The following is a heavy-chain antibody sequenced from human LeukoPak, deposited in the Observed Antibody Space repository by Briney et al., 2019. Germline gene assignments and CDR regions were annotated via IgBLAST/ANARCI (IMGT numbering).Heavy chain of an antibody. V-gene: IGHV3-23*01. CDR3: AKVSTVTTWDYFAY. CDR2: ISGSGGST. Sequence: GGSLRLSCVASGFTFSSYAMTWVRQAPGKGLEWVSAISGSGGSTYSADSVKGRFTISRDNSKNTLYLQMNSLRGEDTAVYYCAKVSTVTTWDYFAYWGQGTLVTVSS. J-gene: IGHJ4*02. D-gene: IGHD4-17*01. CDR1: GFTFSSYA.